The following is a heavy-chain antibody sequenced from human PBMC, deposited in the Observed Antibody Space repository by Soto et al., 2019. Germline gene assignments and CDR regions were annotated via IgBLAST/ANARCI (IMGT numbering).Heavy chain of an antibody. V-gene: IGHV1-46*01. J-gene: IGHJ4*02. CDR3: AREEYYYDSSGYYSGY. Sequence: ASVKVSCKASGYTFTSYYMHWVRQAPGQGLEWMGIINPSGGSTSYAQKFQGRVTMTRDTSTSTVYMELSSLRSEDTAVYYCAREEYYYDSSGYYSGYRGQGTLVTVS. D-gene: IGHD3-22*01. CDR2: INPSGGST. CDR1: GYTFTSYY.